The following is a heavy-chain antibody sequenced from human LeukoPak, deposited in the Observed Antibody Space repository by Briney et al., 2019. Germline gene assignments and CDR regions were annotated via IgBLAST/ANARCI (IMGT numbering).Heavy chain of an antibody. CDR3: ARAGSGSYYGRAFDI. J-gene: IGHJ3*02. Sequence: ASETLSLTCTVSGGSISSYYWSWIRQPPGKGLEWIGYIYYSGSTNYNPSLKSRVTISVDTSKNQFSLKLSSVTAADTAVYYCARAGSGSYYGRAFDIWGQGTMVTASS. D-gene: IGHD1-26*01. CDR1: GGSISSYY. V-gene: IGHV4-59*01. CDR2: IYYSGST.